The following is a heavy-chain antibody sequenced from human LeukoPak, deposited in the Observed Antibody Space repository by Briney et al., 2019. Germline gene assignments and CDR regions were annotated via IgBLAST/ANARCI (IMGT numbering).Heavy chain of an antibody. CDR3: AKVPYYYDSSGYYHRLYYFDY. Sequence: GGSLRLSCAASGFTFNNYAMNWVRQAPGKGLEWVSAISGSGGSTYYADSVKGRFTISRDNSKNTLYLQMNSLRAEDTAVYYCAKVPYYYDSSGYYHRLYYFDYWGQGTLVTVSS. J-gene: IGHJ4*01. CDR1: GFTFNNYA. V-gene: IGHV3-23*01. CDR2: ISGSGGST. D-gene: IGHD3-22*01.